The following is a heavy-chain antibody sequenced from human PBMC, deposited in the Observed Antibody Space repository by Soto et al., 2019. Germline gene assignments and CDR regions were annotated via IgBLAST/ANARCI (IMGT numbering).Heavy chain of an antibody. J-gene: IGHJ3*02. CDR1: GFTFSSYW. CDR3: ARDVRRIAVAGRGQGRDAFDI. D-gene: IGHD6-19*01. Sequence: EVQLVESGGGLVQPGGSLRLSCAASGFTFSSYWMSWVRQAPGKGLEWVANIKQDGSEKYYVDSVKGRFTISRDNAKNSLYLQMNSLRAEDTAVYYCARDVRRIAVAGRGQGRDAFDIWGQGTMVTVSS. CDR2: IKQDGSEK. V-gene: IGHV3-7*01.